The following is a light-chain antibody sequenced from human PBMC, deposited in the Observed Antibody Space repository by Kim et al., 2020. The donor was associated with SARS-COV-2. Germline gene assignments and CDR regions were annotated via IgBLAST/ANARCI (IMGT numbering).Light chain of an antibody. Sequence: DIQMTQSPSTLSASVGDRVTLTCRASQSISSWLAWYQQKPGKAPKLLIYTASTLQSGVPSRFSGSKSGTEFTLTISSLQPDDFASYFCQHYNSYPRTFGGGTKVDIK. V-gene: IGKV1-5*03. CDR2: TAS. CDR3: QHYNSYPRT. J-gene: IGKJ4*01. CDR1: QSISSW.